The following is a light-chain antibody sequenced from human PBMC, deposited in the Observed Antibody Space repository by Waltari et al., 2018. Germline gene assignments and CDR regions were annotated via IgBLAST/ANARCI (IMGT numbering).Light chain of an antibody. CDR3: QQYYTSPYT. J-gene: IGKJ2*01. V-gene: IGKV4-1*01. CDR2: WAS. Sequence: DFVMTQSPDSLAVSLGERATINCKSSQSVLYSSNNKNYLAWYQLKPGRPPKLLIYWASTRQSGVPDRFSGSGSGTDFALTISSLQAEDVATYYCQQYYTSPYTFGQGTKLEIK. CDR1: QSVLYSSNNKNY.